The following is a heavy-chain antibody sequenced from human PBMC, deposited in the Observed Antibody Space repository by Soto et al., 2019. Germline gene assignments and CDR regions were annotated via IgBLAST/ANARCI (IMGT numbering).Heavy chain of an antibody. CDR2: IYTSGST. Sequence: SETLSLTCTVSGGSISSYYWSWIRQPAGKGLEWIGRIYTSGSTNYNPSLKSRVTMSADTSKNQFSLKLTSVTAAGTAVYYCARDLAYCASGSCYAKWGSWGQGTLVTVSS. D-gene: IGHD2-21*01. CDR1: GGSISSYY. J-gene: IGHJ5*02. V-gene: IGHV4-4*07. CDR3: ARDLAYCASGSCYAKWGS.